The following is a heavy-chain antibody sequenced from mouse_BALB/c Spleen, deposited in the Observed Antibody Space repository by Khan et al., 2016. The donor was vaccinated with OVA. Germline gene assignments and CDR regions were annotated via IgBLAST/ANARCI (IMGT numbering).Heavy chain of an antibody. V-gene: IGHV9-3-1*01. D-gene: IGHD2-14*01. CDR2: INTYTGEP. Sequence: QIQLVQSGPELKKPGETVQISCKASGFTFTNYGMNWVKQAPGKGFKWMGWINTYTGEPTFPDDFKGRFAFSLETSASPAFLQINSLKNEDTATYFCARVGYNGTMDCWGQGTSVTVSS. CDR1: GFTFTNYG. J-gene: IGHJ4*01. CDR3: ARVGYNGTMDC.